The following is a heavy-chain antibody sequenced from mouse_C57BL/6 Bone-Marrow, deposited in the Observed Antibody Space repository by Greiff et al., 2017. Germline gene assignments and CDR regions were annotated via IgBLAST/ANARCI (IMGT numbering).Heavy chain of an antibody. D-gene: IGHD2-4*01. V-gene: IGHV1-54*01. CDR3: ARGGLRRMDY. J-gene: IGHJ4*01. CDR1: GYAFTNYL. CDR2: INPGSGGT. Sequence: VQLQQSGAELVRPGTSVKVSCKASGYAFTNYLIEWVKQRPGQGLEWIGVINPGSGGTNYNEKFKGKATLTADKSSSTAYMQLSSLTSEDSAVXFCARGGLRRMDYWGQGTSVTVSS.